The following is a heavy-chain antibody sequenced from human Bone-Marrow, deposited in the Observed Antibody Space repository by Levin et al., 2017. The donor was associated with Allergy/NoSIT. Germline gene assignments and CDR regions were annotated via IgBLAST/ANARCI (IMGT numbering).Heavy chain of an antibody. J-gene: IGHJ5*02. CDR3: ARDRTEVPDCSNTNCYNWFDP. D-gene: IGHD2-2*01. CDR2: INQDGSEK. Sequence: ASVKVSCAASGFSFSSYWMSWVRQAPGKGLEWVANINQDGSEKKYVDSVKGRFTISRDNAKTSLDLQMNSLRAEDTAVYYCARDRTEVPDCSNTNCYNWFDPWGLGTQVTVSS. V-gene: IGHV3-7*01. CDR1: GFSFSSYW.